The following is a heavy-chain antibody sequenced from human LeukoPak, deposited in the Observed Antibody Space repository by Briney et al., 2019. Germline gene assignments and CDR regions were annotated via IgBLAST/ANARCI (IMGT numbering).Heavy chain of an antibody. CDR3: ARGGSSASAPYY. J-gene: IGHJ4*02. CDR2: IYSDGNT. CDR1: GFTVSSNH. Sequence: GGYLRLSCAASGFTVSSNHMSWIRQAPGKGLEWVSVIYSDGNTHYADSVKGRFTSSRDNSKNTLFLQMNSLRAEDTAVYYCARGGSSASAPYYWGQGTLVTVSS. V-gene: IGHV3-53*01. D-gene: IGHD2-21*01.